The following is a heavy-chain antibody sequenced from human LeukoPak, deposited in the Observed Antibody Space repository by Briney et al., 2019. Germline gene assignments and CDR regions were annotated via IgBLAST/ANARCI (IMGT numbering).Heavy chain of an antibody. D-gene: IGHD4-17*01. J-gene: IGHJ6*02. CDR3: ARDPFAHYGDQTPYYYYYYGMDV. Sequence: PSETLSLTCTVSGGSISSGDYYWSWIRQPPGKGLEWIGYIYYSGSTYYNPSLKSRVTISVDTSKNQFSLKLSSVTAADTAVHYCARDPFAHYGDQTPYYYYYYGMDVWGQGTTVTVSS. V-gene: IGHV4-30-4*01. CDR1: GGSISSGDYY. CDR2: IYYSGST.